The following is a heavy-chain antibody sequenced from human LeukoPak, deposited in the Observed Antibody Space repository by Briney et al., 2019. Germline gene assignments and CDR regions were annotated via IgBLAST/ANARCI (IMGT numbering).Heavy chain of an antibody. CDR3: AREGRGTAVADS. Sequence: ASVKVSCKASGYTFTGYYIHWMRQAPGQGLDWMGWINPNSGDTDSAQKFQGRVTMTRDTSISTAYMELSRLRSDDTAVYYCAREGRGTAVADSWGQGTLVTVSS. D-gene: IGHD6-19*01. J-gene: IGHJ5*01. CDR1: GYTFTGYY. CDR2: INPNSGDT. V-gene: IGHV1-2*02.